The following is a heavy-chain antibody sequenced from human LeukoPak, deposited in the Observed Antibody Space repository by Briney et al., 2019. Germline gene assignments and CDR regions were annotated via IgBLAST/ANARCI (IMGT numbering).Heavy chain of an antibody. CDR1: GFTFSNYN. Sequence: GGSLRLSCAASGFTFSNYNMNWVRQAPGKGLEWVSSISSSSSYITYADSVKGRFTISRDNAKNSLYLQMHSLRAEDTAVYYCARWDGYNYFGFDYWGQGTLVTVSS. CDR2: ISSSSSYI. J-gene: IGHJ4*02. D-gene: IGHD5-24*01. CDR3: ARWDGYNYFGFDY. V-gene: IGHV3-21*01.